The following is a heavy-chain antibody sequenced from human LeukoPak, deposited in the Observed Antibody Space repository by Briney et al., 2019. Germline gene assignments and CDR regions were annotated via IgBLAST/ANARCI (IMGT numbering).Heavy chain of an antibody. CDR2: INHSGST. CDR1: GGSFSGYY. D-gene: IGHD5-12*01. CDR3: ARGLDIRGFDY. J-gene: IGHJ4*02. Sequence: PSETLSLTCAVYGGSFSGYYWSWIRQPPGKGLEWIGEINHSGSTNYNPSLKSRVTISVDTSKNQFSLKLSSVTAADTAVHYCARGLDIRGFDYWGQGTLVTVSS. V-gene: IGHV4-34*01.